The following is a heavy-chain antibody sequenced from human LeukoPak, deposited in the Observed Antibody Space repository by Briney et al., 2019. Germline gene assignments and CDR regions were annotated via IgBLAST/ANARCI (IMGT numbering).Heavy chain of an antibody. CDR2: IKQDGSEK. CDR1: GLTFNNYW. J-gene: IGHJ4*02. Sequence: GGSLRLSCAASGLTFNNYWMTWVRQAPGKGLEWVANIKQDGSEKYYVDSVKGRFTISRDNAKNSLYLQMNSLRVEDTAVYYCARRRGSYCFDYWGQGTLVTVSS. D-gene: IGHD2-15*01. CDR3: ARRRGSYCFDY. V-gene: IGHV3-7*01.